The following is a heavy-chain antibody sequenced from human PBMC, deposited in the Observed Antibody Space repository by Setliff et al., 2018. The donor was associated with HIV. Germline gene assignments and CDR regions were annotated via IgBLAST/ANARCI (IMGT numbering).Heavy chain of an antibody. V-gene: IGHV4-4*08. CDR3: AQITVMGY. CDR2: ISPTGNT. J-gene: IGHJ4*02. D-gene: IGHD4-4*01. CDR1: GASISSYY. Sequence: PSETLSLTCSVSGASISSYYWSWIRQPPGKGLEWIGYISPTGNTNYNPSLKGRFTISRDDSKNTLYLQMNSLGAEDTAVYYCAQITVMGYWGQGTLVTVSS.